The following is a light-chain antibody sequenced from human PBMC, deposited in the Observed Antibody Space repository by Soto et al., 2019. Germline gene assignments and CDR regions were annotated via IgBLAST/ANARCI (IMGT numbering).Light chain of an antibody. CDR2: DVS. Sequence: QSVLTQPPSVSGSPGQSVTISCTGTSSDVGSYHRVSWYQQPPGTAPKLMIYDVSNRPSGVPDRFSGSKSGNTASLTISGLQAEDEADYYCSSYTSSSPWVFGTGTKVTVL. J-gene: IGLJ1*01. V-gene: IGLV2-18*02. CDR3: SSYTSSSPWV. CDR1: SSDVGSYHR.